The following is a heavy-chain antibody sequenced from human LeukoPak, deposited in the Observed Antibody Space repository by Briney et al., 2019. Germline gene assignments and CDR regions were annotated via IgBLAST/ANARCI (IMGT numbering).Heavy chain of an antibody. CDR3: ARGGAGLPFDY. D-gene: IGHD1-26*01. J-gene: IGHJ4*02. V-gene: IGHV3-21*01. CDR1: GFTFSSYS. CDR2: ISSSSSYI. Sequence: GGSLRLSCAAPGFTFSSYSMNTLPHAPGKGLEWVSSISSSSSYIYYADSVKGRFTISRDNAKSSLYLQMNSLRAEDTAVYYCARGGAGLPFDYWGQGTLVTVSS.